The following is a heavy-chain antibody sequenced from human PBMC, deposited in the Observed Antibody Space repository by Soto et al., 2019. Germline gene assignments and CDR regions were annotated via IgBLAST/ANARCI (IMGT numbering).Heavy chain of an antibody. CDR3: AALGVNFDH. D-gene: IGHD2-8*01. Sequence: ASVKVSCKASGFTFTSSAVQWVRQARGQRLEWIGWIGVGSGNRHYAQRFQERVTITRDMSTNTAYMELSSLRSEDTAVYYCAALGVNFDHWGQGTLVTVSS. CDR1: GFTFTSSA. J-gene: IGHJ4*02. CDR2: IGVGSGNR. V-gene: IGHV1-58*01.